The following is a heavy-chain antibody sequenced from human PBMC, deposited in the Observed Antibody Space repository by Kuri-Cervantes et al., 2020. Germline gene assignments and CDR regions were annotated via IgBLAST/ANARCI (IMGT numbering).Heavy chain of an antibody. J-gene: IGHJ4*02. CDR1: GFTFSSYA. D-gene: IGHD5-18*01. V-gene: IGHV3-21*03. Sequence: GGSLRLSCAASGFTFSSYAMSWVRQAPGKGLEWVSSISSGSTYIYYADSVKGRFTISRDNAKNSLYLQMNSLRAEDTAVYYCARDSRLDTAMVTTKSDLFDYWGQGTLVTVSS. CDR3: ARDSRLDTAMVTTKSDLFDY. CDR2: ISSGSTYI.